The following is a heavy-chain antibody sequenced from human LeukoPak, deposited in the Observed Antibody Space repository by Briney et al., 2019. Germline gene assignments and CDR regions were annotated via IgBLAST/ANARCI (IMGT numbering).Heavy chain of an antibody. CDR3: ARLSVLRFLEWSAEAFDI. J-gene: IGHJ3*02. D-gene: IGHD3-3*01. CDR2: IYYSGST. CDR1: GGSISSSSYY. Sequence: SETLSLTCTVSGGSISSSSYYWGWIRQPPGKGLEWIVSIYYSGSTYYNPSLKSRVTISVDTSKNQFSLKLSSVTAADTAVYYCARLSVLRFLEWSAEAFDIWGQGTMVTVSS. V-gene: IGHV4-39*01.